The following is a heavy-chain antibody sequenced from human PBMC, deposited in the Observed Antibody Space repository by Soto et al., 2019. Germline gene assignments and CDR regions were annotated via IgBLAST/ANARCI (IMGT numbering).Heavy chain of an antibody. Sequence: VSLRLSCAASGFTFSSYAMSWVRQAPGKGLEWVSAISGSGGSTYYADSVKGRFTISRDNSKNTLYLQMNSLRAEDTAVYYCAKAPWYYDSSGYYYVEDYWGQGTLVTVSS. CDR1: GFTFSSYA. CDR2: ISGSGGST. J-gene: IGHJ4*02. D-gene: IGHD3-22*01. V-gene: IGHV3-23*01. CDR3: AKAPWYYDSSGYYYVEDY.